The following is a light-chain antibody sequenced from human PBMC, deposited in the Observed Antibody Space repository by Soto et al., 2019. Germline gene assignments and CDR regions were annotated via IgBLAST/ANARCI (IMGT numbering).Light chain of an antibody. CDR3: CSYAGSYTWV. CDR2: DVS. J-gene: IGLJ3*02. CDR1: SSDVGGYNY. Sequence: QSALTQPRSVSGSPGQSVTSSCTGTSSDVGGYNYVSWYQQHPGKAPKLMIYDVSKRPSRVPDRFSGSKSGNTASLTISGLQAEDEADYYCCSYAGSYTWVFGGGTKVTVL. V-gene: IGLV2-11*01.